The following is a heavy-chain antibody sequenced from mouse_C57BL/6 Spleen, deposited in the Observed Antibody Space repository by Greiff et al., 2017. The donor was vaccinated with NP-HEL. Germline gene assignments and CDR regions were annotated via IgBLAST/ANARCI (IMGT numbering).Heavy chain of an antibody. CDR3: AREAYYGSSYLMDY. CDR2: ISSGSSTI. J-gene: IGHJ4*01. D-gene: IGHD1-1*01. Sequence: EVQGVESGGGLVKPGGSLKLSCAASGFTFSDYGMHWVRQAPEKGLEWVAYISSGSSTIYYADTVKGRFTISRDNAKNTLFLQMTSLRSEDTAMYYCAREAYYGSSYLMDYWGQGTSVTVSS. CDR1: GFTFSDYG. V-gene: IGHV5-17*01.